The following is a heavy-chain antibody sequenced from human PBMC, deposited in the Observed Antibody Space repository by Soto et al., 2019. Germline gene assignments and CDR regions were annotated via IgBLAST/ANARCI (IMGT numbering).Heavy chain of an antibody. CDR2: IYSRGDT. CDR3: AGIGEDVYYGMDV. Sequence: LSLTCSVSGGSMRSYYWNWLRQPAGKGLEWIGRIYSRGDTNYNPSVESRVTMSVDTSKNEFSLRLNSVTAADTAVYYCAGIGEDVYYGMDVWGQGTTVTVSS. CDR1: GGSMRSYY. V-gene: IGHV4-4*07. D-gene: IGHD2-21*01. J-gene: IGHJ6*02.